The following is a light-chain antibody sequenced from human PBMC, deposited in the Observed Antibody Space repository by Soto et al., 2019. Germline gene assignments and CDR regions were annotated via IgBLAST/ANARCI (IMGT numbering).Light chain of an antibody. CDR3: RQFGTSLQYT. CDR2: DAS. V-gene: IGKV3-20*01. CDR1: QSVSSSY. J-gene: IGKJ2*01. Sequence: EILLTQSPGTLSLSPGERATLTCRASQSVSSSYLAWYQQKPGQAPRLLMYDASSRATGIPDRLSGSGSGTDFTLTISRREPEDFALYYCRQFGTSLQYTFGQGTKLDIK.